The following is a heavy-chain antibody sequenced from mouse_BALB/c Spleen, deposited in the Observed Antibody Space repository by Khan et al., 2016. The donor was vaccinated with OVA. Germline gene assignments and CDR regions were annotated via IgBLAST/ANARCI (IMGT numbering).Heavy chain of an antibody. CDR2: ISYSGST. D-gene: IGHD1-1*01. V-gene: IGHV3-2*02. CDR3: ARKNYYDYAVDY. CDR1: GYSITTNYV. Sequence: EVQLVESGPGLVKPSQSLSLTCTVTGYSITTNYVWDWIRQFPGNKLEWMGYISYSGSTSYNPSLKSRISITRDTSKNKFFLQLNSVTTEDTATYYCARKNYYDYAVDYWGQGTSVTVSS. J-gene: IGHJ4*01.